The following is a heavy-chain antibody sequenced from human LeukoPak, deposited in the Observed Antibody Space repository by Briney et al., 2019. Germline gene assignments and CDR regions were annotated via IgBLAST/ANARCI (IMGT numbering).Heavy chain of an antibody. CDR3: ARDYYGSGSYYNVYYYYYYMDV. V-gene: IGHV1-46*01. CDR2: INPSGGST. CDR1: GYTVTSYY. J-gene: IGHJ6*03. Sequence: SVKVSCKASGYTVTSYYRHWVQQAPGQGLEWMEIINPSGGSTSYAQKFQGRVTMTRDMSTSTVYMELSSLRSEDTAVYYCARDYYGSGSYYNVYYYYYYMDVWVKGTTVTVSS. D-gene: IGHD3-10*01.